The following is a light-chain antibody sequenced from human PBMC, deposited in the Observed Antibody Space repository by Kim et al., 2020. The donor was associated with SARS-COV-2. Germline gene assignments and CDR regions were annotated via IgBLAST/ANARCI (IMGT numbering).Light chain of an antibody. CDR1: WSVNSY. CDR3: QQYNNWPRT. J-gene: IGKJ1*01. V-gene: IGKV3-15*01. CDR2: GAS. Sequence: VSTGGRAPLACRDRWSVNSYLAWYQQTPGPAPRLLIYGASTRATGTPARFGGSGSGTESPLTLSRRQYEDAAVYYRQQYNNWPRTFGQGTKVDIK.